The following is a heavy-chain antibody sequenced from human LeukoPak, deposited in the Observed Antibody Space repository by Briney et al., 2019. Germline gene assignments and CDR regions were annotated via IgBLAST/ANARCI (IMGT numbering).Heavy chain of an antibody. CDR1: GGTFSSCA. J-gene: IGHJ5*02. CDR3: ARVVPITMVRGASGWFDP. CDR2: IIPIFGTA. D-gene: IGHD3-10*01. V-gene: IGHV1-69*13. Sequence: GASVKVSCKASGGTFSSCAISWVRQAPGQGLEWMGGIIPIFGTANYAQKSQGRVTITADESTSTAYMELSSLRSEDTAVYYCARVVPITMVRGASGWFDPWGQGTLVTVSS.